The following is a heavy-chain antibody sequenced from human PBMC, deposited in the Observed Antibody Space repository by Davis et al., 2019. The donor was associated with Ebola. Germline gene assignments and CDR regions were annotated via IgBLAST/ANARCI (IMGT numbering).Heavy chain of an antibody. Sequence: SETLSLTCTVPGGSISSGDYYWSWIRQPPGKGLEWIGYIYYSGSTNYNPSLKSRVTISVDTSKNQFSLKLSSVTAADTAVYYCARDMGQQWLHGMDVWGQGTTVTVSS. CDR3: ARDMGQQWLHGMDV. V-gene: IGHV4-61*08. CDR1: GGSISSGDYY. CDR2: IYYSGST. J-gene: IGHJ6*02. D-gene: IGHD6-19*01.